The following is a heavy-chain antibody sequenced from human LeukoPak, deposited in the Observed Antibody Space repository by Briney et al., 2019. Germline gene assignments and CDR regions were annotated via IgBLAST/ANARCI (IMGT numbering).Heavy chain of an antibody. CDR2: ISSSSSYI. CDR3: AKKETYYDPTGD. D-gene: IGHD3-3*01. J-gene: IGHJ4*02. V-gene: IGHV3-21*01. CDR1: GFTFSSYS. Sequence: GGSLRLSCGASGFTFSSYSMNWVRQAPGKGLEWVPSISSSSSYIYYADSVKGRFTISRDNAKNSLYLQMNSLRAEDTAVYYCAKKETYYDPTGDWGQGTLVTVSS.